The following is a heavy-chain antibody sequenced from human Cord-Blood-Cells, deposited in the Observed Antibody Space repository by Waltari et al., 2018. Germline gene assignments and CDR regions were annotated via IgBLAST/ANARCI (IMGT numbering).Heavy chain of an antibody. CDR2: LNTEDGET. CDR1: GYTLTEFS. J-gene: IGHJ4*02. D-gene: IGHD6-6*01. Sequence: QVQLVQSGAEVKKPGASVKVSCKVSGYTLTEFSMHWVRQAPGKGLEWMGVLNTEDGETSYAKKFQSRVTMTEDTSTDAAYMELSSLRSEDTAVYYCATDREYSSSFDYWGQGTLVTVSS. CDR3: ATDREYSSSFDY. V-gene: IGHV1-24*01.